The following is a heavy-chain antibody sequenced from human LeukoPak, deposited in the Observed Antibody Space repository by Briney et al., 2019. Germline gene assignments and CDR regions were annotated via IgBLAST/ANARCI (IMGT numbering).Heavy chain of an antibody. CDR1: GGSISSYY. Sequence: SETLSLTCTVSGGSISSYYWSWIRQPAGKGLEWIGRIYTSGSTNYNPSLKSRVTMSVDTSKNQSSLKLSSVTAADTAVYYCGRDQTALPLDYWGQGTLVTVSS. D-gene: IGHD1-26*01. V-gene: IGHV4-4*07. J-gene: IGHJ4*02. CDR2: IYTSGST. CDR3: GRDQTALPLDY.